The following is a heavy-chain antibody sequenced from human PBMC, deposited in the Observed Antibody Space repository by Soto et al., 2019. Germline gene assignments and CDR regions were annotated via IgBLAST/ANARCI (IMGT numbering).Heavy chain of an antibody. J-gene: IGHJ6*02. CDR1: GGTFSSYA. D-gene: IGHD2-15*01. V-gene: IGHV1-69*13. CDR3: ARHPGGRGYYYGMDV. Sequence: SLKVSCKASGGTFSSYAISWVRQAPGQGLEWMGGIIPIFGTANYAQKFQGRVTITADESTSTAYMELSSLRSEDTAVYYCARHPGGRGYYYGMDVWGQGTTVTVSS. CDR2: IIPIFGTA.